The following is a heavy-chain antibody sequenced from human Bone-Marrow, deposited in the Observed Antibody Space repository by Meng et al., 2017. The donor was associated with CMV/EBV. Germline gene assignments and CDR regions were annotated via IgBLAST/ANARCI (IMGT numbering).Heavy chain of an antibody. Sequence: GESLKISCAASGFTFSSYGMHWVRQAPGKGLEWVAFIRYDGSNKYYADSVKGRFTISRDNSKNTLYLQMNSLRAEDTAVYYCAKVGDYCSSTSCPTLDYWGQGKLVTVSS. J-gene: IGHJ4*02. CDR3: AKVGDYCSSTSCPTLDY. V-gene: IGHV3-30*02. CDR2: IRYDGSNK. D-gene: IGHD2-2*01. CDR1: GFTFSSYG.